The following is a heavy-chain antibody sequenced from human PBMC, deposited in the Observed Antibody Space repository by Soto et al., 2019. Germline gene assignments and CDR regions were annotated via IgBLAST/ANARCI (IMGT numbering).Heavy chain of an antibody. J-gene: IGHJ6*02. CDR3: ASVRYSSSWYYYYGMDV. CDR1: GYTFTSYG. Sequence: QVQLVQSGAEVKKPGASVKVSCKASGYTFTSYGISWVRQAPGQGLEWMGWISAYNGNTNYEQKLQGRVTMTTDTSTSTAYMELRSLRSDDTAVYYCASVRYSSSWYYYYGMDVWGQGTTVTVSS. V-gene: IGHV1-18*04. D-gene: IGHD6-13*01. CDR2: ISAYNGNT.